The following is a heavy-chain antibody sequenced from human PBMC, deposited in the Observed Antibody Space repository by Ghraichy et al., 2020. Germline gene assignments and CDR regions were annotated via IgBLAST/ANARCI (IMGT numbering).Heavy chain of an antibody. CDR1: GGSISSSSYY. V-gene: IGHV4-39*02. D-gene: IGHD6-19*01. CDR3: ARRGGRGWPVDY. J-gene: IGHJ4*02. Sequence: SETLSLTCTVSGGSISSSSYYWGWIRQPPGKGLEWIGSIFYTGSTYSNPSLKSRVTISVDKAKNHFSLKLTSVTAADTAVDYCARRGGRGWPVDYWGQGTLVTVSP. CDR2: IFYTGST.